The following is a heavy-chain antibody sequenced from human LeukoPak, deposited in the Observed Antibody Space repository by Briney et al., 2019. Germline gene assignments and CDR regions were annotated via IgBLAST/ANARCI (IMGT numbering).Heavy chain of an antibody. CDR1: GYTFTGYY. J-gene: IGHJ5*02. CDR2: INPNSGGT. V-gene: IGHV1-2*02. Sequence: ASVKVSCKASGYTFTGYYMHWVRQAPGQGLEWMGWINPNSGGTNYAQKFQGRVTMTRDTSISTAYMELSRLRSDDTAVYYCARDGSRTAYNWFDPWGQRTLVTVSS. D-gene: IGHD1-26*01. CDR3: ARDGSRTAYNWFDP.